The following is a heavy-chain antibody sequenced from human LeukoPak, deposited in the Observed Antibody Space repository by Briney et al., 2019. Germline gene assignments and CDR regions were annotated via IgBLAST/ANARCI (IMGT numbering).Heavy chain of an antibody. CDR1: GFTLSNYW. CDR2: IKQDGSEK. J-gene: IGHJ4*02. Sequence: GGSLRLSCEVSGFTLSNYWMDWVRQVPGKGLEWVANIKQDGSEKYCVDSVKGRFTISRDNAKNSVYLQMNSLRVEDTAVYYCARSLDFWGQGTLVTVSS. CDR3: ARSLDF. V-gene: IGHV3-7*01.